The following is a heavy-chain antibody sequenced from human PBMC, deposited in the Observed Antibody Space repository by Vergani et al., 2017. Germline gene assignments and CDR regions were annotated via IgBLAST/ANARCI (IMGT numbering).Heavy chain of an antibody. CDR2: IYSGDET. V-gene: IGHV3-66*02. D-gene: IGHD3-10*01. CDR1: GSTVSGNY. J-gene: IGHJ5*02. CDR3: ARGNYYGSGTYVDP. Sequence: VHLVESGGGVVQPGRSLRLSCVVSGSTVSGNYMTWVRQAPGKGLEWVSHIYSGDETYYADSVKGRVTISRDTSKNTLHLQINNLRVEDTAVYYCARGNYYGSGTYVDPWGQGTLVTVSS.